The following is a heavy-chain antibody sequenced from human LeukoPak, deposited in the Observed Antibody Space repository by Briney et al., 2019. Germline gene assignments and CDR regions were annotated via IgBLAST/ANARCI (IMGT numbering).Heavy chain of an antibody. CDR1: GGTFSRYA. CDR2: IISILGTA. V-gene: IGHV1-69*13. Sequence: ASVKVSCKASGGTFSRYALSWVRQAPGQGLEWMGGIISILGTAKYAQKFQGRVTITADESTSTAYMYLSSLRSEDTAVYYCAGALIRDPYDFWSGIDPWGQGTLVTVSS. D-gene: IGHD3-3*01. CDR3: AGALIRDPYDFWSGIDP. J-gene: IGHJ5*02.